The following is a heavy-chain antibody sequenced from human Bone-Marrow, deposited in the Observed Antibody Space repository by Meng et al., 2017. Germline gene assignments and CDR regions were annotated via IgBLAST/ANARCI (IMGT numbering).Heavy chain of an antibody. D-gene: IGHD3-10*01. CDR1: GYTFTSYY. V-gene: IGHV1-46*01. Sequence: ASVKVSCKASGYTFTSYYMHWVRQAPGQGLEWMGIINPSGGSTSYAQKFQGRVTITRDTSASTAYMELSSLRSEDTAVYYCARIGWGSYTPFDYWGQGTLVTVSS. CDR3: ARIGWGSYTPFDY. J-gene: IGHJ4*02. CDR2: INPSGGST.